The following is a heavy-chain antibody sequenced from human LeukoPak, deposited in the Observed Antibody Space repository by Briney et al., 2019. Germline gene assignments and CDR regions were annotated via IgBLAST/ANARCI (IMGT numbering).Heavy chain of an antibody. D-gene: IGHD3-22*01. Sequence: SETLSLTCTVSGGSISSYYWSWIRQPPGKGLEWIGYIYYSGSTNYNPSLKSRVTISVDTSKNQFSLKLSSVTAADTAVYYCARGREDYYDSSGYFYDAFDIWGQGTMVTVSS. CDR2: IYYSGST. CDR1: GGSISSYY. CDR3: ARGREDYYDSSGYFYDAFDI. V-gene: IGHV4-59*01. J-gene: IGHJ3*02.